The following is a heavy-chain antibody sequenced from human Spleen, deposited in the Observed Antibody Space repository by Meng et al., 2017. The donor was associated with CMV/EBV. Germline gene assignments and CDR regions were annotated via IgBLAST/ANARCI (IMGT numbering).Heavy chain of an antibody. V-gene: IGHV1-2*02. CDR3: ARDLSPSSSLGDFYYYYGMDV. CDR1: GYTFSGYG. CDR2: INPYSGDT. J-gene: IGHJ6*02. Sequence: ASVKVSCKASGYTFSGYGINWVRQAPGQGLEWMGWINPYSGDTNYAQKFQGRVTMTWDTSISTAYMELRSLRSDDRAVYYCARDLSPSSSLGDFYYYYGMDVWGHGTTVTVSS. D-gene: IGHD2-2*01.